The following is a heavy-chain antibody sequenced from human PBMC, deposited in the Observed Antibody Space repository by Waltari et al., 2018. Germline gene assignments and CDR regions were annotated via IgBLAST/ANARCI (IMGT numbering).Heavy chain of an antibody. D-gene: IGHD3-22*01. CDR2: ILPGELDT. V-gene: IGHV5-51*01. CDR3: ARPLTTGYYDSSGRSTDY. Sequence: EVQLVQSGAEVKKPGESLKISCKGSGYSFTSYWIGWVRQMPGKGLECMGIILPGELDTRDSPSFQGQVAISADTSIGTAYVEWSSRKASDTAMYYCARPLTTGYYDSSGRSTDYWGQGTLVTVSS. J-gene: IGHJ4*02. CDR1: GYSFTSYW.